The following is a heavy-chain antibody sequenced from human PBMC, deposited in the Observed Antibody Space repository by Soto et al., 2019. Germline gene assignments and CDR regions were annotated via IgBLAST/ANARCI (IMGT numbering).Heavy chain of an antibody. V-gene: IGHV3-33*01. CDR2: IWYDGSNK. J-gene: IGHJ4*02. D-gene: IGHD3-10*01. CDR1: GFTFSSYG. Sequence: GGSLRLSCAASGFTFSSYGMHWVRQAPGKGLEWVAVIWYDGSNKYYADSVKGRFTISRDNSKNTLYLQMNSLRAEDTAVYYCARDMSGSQGVFDYWGQGTLVTVSS. CDR3: ARDMSGSQGVFDY.